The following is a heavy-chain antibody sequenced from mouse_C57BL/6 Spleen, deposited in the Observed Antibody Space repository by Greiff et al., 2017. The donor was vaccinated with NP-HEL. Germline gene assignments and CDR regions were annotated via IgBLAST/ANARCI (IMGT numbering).Heavy chain of an antibody. J-gene: IGHJ4*01. Sequence: EVKLVESGGGLVKPGGSLKLSCAASGFTFSDYGMHWVRQAPEKGLEWVAYISSGSSTIYYADTVTGRFTISRDNAKNTLFLQMTSVRSEDTAMYYCARGVYYRAMDYWGQGTSVTVSS. CDR2: ISSGSSTI. D-gene: IGHD2-14*01. CDR1: GFTFSDYG. V-gene: IGHV5-17*01. CDR3: ARGVYYRAMDY.